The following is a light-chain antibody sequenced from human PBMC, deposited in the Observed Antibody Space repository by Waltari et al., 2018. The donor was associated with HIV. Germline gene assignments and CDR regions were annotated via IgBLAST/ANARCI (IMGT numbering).Light chain of an antibody. CDR2: EGT. J-gene: IGLJ3*02. CDR1: SSDVGSYNL. CDR3: CSYVANNTLL. V-gene: IGLV2-23*01. Sequence: QSALTQPASVSGSPGQSITISCTGTSSDVGSYNLVSWYQQHPGKAPKFMIYEGTKRPSGVSNRFSGSKSDNTASLTISGLQAEDEADYHCCSYVANNTLLFGGGTKLTVL.